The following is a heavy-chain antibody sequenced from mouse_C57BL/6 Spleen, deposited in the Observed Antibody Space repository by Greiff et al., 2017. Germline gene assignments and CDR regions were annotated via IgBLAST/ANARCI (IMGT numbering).Heavy chain of an antibody. Sequence: VQLQQSGAELVRPGTSVKMSCKASGYTFTNYWIGWAKQRPGHGLEWIGDIYPGGGYTKYNEKFKGKATLTADKSSSTAYMQFSSLTSEDSAIYYCASRGTGTGYFDYWGQGTTLTVSS. D-gene: IGHD4-1*01. CDR1: GYTFTNYW. CDR3: ASRGTGTGYFDY. CDR2: IYPGGGYT. V-gene: IGHV1-63*01. J-gene: IGHJ2*01.